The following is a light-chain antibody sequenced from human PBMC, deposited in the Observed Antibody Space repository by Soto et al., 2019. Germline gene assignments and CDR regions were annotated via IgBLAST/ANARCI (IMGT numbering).Light chain of an antibody. CDR2: DTS. J-gene: IGLJ1*01. CDR3: ILSSAGARRGV. V-gene: IGLV7-46*01. Sequence: QAVVTQEPSLTVSPGGTVTLTCDSSSGAVTSGHYPHWFQQKPGQAPRTLIYDTSNKHSWTPARFSGSLLGGKAALTLSGAQAEDEADYYCILSSAGARRGVFGTGTKLTVL. CDR1: SGAVTSGHY.